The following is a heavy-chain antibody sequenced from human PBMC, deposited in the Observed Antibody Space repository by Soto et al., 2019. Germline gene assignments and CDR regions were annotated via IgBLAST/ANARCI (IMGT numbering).Heavy chain of an antibody. Sequence: PSETLSLTCTVSGGSISSSSYYWGWIRQPPGKGLEWIGSIYYSGSTYYNPSLKSRVTISVDTSKNQFSLKLSSVTAADTAVYYCARRGIAVAGPPEVYYFDYWGQGTLVTVSS. CDR3: ARRGIAVAGPPEVYYFDY. J-gene: IGHJ4*02. V-gene: IGHV4-39*01. CDR1: GGSISSSSYY. CDR2: IYYSGST. D-gene: IGHD6-19*01.